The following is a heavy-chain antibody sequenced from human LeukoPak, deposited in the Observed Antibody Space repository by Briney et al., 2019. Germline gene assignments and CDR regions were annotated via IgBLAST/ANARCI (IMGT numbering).Heavy chain of an antibody. Sequence: GGSLRLSCAASGFTFSSYGMHWVRQAPGKGLEWVAVIWYDGSNKYYADSVKGRFTISRDNSKNTLYLQMNSLRAEDTAVYYRARGFGDCSSTSCYGITIFGVDLFDYWGQGTLVTVSS. CDR2: IWYDGSNK. J-gene: IGHJ4*02. D-gene: IGHD2-2*01. CDR1: GFTFSSYG. CDR3: ARGFGDCSSTSCYGITIFGVDLFDY. V-gene: IGHV3-33*01.